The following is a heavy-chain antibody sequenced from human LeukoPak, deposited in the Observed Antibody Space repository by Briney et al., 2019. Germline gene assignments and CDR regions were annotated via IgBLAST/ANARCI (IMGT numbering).Heavy chain of an antibody. D-gene: IGHD6-19*01. CDR2: INTDGSII. Sequence: PGGSLRLSCAASGFAFSSYGMHWVRQAPGKGLVWVSLINTDGSIITYADSVKGRVTISRDNARNTLYLQMNSLRAEDTAVYYCARSMGIAVSRNSNFDYWGQGILVTVSS. CDR1: GFAFSSYG. J-gene: IGHJ4*02. V-gene: IGHV3-74*01. CDR3: ARSMGIAVSRNSNFDY.